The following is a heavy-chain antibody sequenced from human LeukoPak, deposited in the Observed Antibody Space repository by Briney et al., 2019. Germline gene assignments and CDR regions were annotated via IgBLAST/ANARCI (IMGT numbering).Heavy chain of an antibody. D-gene: IGHD1-26*01. CDR1: GGTFSSYA. CDR2: IIPIFGTA. Sequence: SVKASCKASGGTFSSYAISWVRQAPGQGLEWMGGIIPIFGTANYAQKFQGRVTITADESTSTVYMELSSLRSEDTAVYYCARVVEGGSYYFDYWGQGTLVTVSS. J-gene: IGHJ4*02. V-gene: IGHV1-69*13. CDR3: ARVVEGGSYYFDY.